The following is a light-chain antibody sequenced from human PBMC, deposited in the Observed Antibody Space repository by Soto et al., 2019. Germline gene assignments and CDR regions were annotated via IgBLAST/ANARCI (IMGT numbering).Light chain of an antibody. Sequence: EIVMTQSPVTLSVSPGERATLSCRASQSVGSYLAWYLQKPGQAPSLLIYDASNRATGIPARFSGSGSGTDFTLTISSLEPEDFAVYYCQQRANWPLTFGRGTKVDIK. CDR2: DAS. CDR1: QSVGSY. CDR3: QQRANWPLT. J-gene: IGKJ4*01. V-gene: IGKV3-11*01.